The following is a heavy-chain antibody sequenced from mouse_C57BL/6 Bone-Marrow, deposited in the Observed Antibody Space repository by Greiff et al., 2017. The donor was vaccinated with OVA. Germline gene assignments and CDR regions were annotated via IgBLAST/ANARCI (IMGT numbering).Heavy chain of an antibody. CDR2: IDPSDSYT. J-gene: IGHJ2*01. CDR1: GYTFTSYW. D-gene: IGHD1-1*01. CDR3: ARYHYYGSSYHY. Sequence: VQLQQPGAELVKPGASVKLSCKASGYTFTSYWMQWVKQRPGQGLEWIGEIDPSDSYTNYNQKFKGKATLTVDTSSSTAYMQLSSLTSEDSAVYYCARYHYYGSSYHYWGQGTTLTVSS. V-gene: IGHV1-50*01.